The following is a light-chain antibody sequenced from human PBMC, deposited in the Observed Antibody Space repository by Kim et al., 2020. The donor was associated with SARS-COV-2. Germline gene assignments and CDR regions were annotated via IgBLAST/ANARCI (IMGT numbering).Light chain of an antibody. CDR2: DKY. V-gene: IGLV6-57*01. CDR3: QSYDDNSWV. Sequence: GKTVIITCTRTSGSMAGDVVQWFQQGPGRSPTPVIYDKYQRPSGVPDRFSGSVDSSSNSASLTISGLKTDDEDEYYCQSYDDNSWVFGGGTQLTVL. J-gene: IGLJ3*02. CDR1: SGSMAGDV.